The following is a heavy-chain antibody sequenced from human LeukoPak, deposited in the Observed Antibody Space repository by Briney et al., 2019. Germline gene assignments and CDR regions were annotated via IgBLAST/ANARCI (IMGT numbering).Heavy chain of an antibody. J-gene: IGHJ4*02. CDR2: INPNSGGT. Sequence: ASVKVSCKASGYTFTGYYMHLVRQAPGQGLEWMGWINPNSGGTNYAQKFQGRVTMTRDTSISTAYMELSRLRSDDTAVYYCARDWSDYGDYGYFDYWGQGTLVTVSS. CDR3: ARDWSDYGDYGYFDY. V-gene: IGHV1-2*02. D-gene: IGHD4-17*01. CDR1: GYTFTGYY.